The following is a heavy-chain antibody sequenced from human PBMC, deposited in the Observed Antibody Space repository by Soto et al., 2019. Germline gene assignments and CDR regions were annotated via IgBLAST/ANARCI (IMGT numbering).Heavy chain of an antibody. CDR3: AARATGDNYYYYYGMDV. V-gene: IGHV1-69*13. CDR1: GGTVSSYA. Sequence: SVKVSCKASGGTVSSYAISWVRQAPGQGLEWMGGIIPIFGTANYAQKFQGRVTITADESTSTAYMELSSLRSEDTAVYYCAARATGDNYYYYYGMDVWGQGTTVTVSS. D-gene: IGHD7-27*01. CDR2: IIPIFGTA. J-gene: IGHJ6*02.